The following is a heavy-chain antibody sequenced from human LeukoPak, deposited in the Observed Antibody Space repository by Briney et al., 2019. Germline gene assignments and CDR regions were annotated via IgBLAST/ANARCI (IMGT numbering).Heavy chain of an antibody. V-gene: IGHV3-53*01. CDR2: LYTGGDT. J-gene: IGHJ4*02. Sequence: GGSLRLSCAVSGFTFSAHYMSWVRQAPGKGLECVSFLYTGGDTYYADSVKGRFTISRDNSKNTLYLQMNSLRAEDTAVYYCAKVLSVAGYWGQGTLVTVSS. D-gene: IGHD6-19*01. CDR3: AKVLSVAGY. CDR1: GFTFSAHY.